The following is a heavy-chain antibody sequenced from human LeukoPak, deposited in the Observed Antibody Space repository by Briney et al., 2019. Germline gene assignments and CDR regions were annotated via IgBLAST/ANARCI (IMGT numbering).Heavy chain of an antibody. CDR2: ISGGTT. Sequence: GGSLRLTCTASGFTFGDYLMSWFRQAPGKGLEWIGFISGGTTEYAASVKGRFTISRDDSTSIAYLQMNSLTTEDTAVYYCSRGSGWLSVYWGQGTLVTVSS. D-gene: IGHD6-19*01. CDR1: GFTFGDYL. CDR3: SRGSGWLSVY. V-gene: IGHV3-49*03. J-gene: IGHJ4*02.